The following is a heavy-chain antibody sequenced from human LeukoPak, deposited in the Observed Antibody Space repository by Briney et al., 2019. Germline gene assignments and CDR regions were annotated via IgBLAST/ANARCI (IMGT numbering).Heavy chain of an antibody. Sequence: GGSLRLSCAASGFTFSSYSMNWVRQAPGKGVEWVSSISSSSSYIYYADSLKGRFTISRDNAKTSLYLQMNSLRAQDTAVYYCARDPSGYCSGGSCYLVAFDIWGQGTMVTVSS. CDR1: GFTFSSYS. D-gene: IGHD2-15*01. V-gene: IGHV3-21*01. CDR3: ARDPSGYCSGGSCYLVAFDI. CDR2: ISSSSSYI. J-gene: IGHJ3*02.